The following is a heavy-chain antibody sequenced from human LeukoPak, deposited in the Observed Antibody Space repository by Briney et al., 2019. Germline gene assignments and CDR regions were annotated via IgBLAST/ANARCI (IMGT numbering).Heavy chain of an antibody. D-gene: IGHD3-3*01. J-gene: IGHJ5*02. CDR1: GYTFTSYG. V-gene: IGHV1-18*01. Sequence: ASVKVSCKASGYTFTSYGISWVRQAPGQGLEWMGWISAYNGNTNYAQKLQGRVTMTTDTSTSTAYMELRSLRSDDTAVYYYARLIDFWSGYYANWFDPWGQGTLVTVSS. CDR2: ISAYNGNT. CDR3: ARLIDFWSGYYANWFDP.